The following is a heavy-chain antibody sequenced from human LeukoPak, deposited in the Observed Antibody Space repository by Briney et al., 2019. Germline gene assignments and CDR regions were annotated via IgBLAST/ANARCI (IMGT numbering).Heavy chain of an antibody. Sequence: GASVKVPCKASGGTFSSYAISWVRQAPGQGLEWMGGIIPIFGTANYAQKFQGRVTITADESTSTAYMELSSLRSEDTAVYYCASTSSGWYQSRYFGYWGQGTLVTVSS. CDR3: ASTSSGWYQSRYFGY. CDR2: IIPIFGTA. CDR1: GGTFSSYA. V-gene: IGHV1-69*13. J-gene: IGHJ4*02. D-gene: IGHD6-19*01.